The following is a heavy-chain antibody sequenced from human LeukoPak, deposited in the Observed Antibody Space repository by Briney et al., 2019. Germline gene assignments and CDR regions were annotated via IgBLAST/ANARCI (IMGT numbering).Heavy chain of an antibody. J-gene: IGHJ4*02. Sequence: GGSLRLSCAASGFTFSSYWMSWVRQAPGKGLEWVANIKQDGSEKYYVDSVKGRFTISRDNAKNSLYLQMNSLRAEDTAVYYCAREGNYDYVWGSSDYWGQGTLVTVSS. CDR1: GFTFSSYW. CDR2: IKQDGSEK. V-gene: IGHV3-7*01. D-gene: IGHD3-16*01. CDR3: AREGNYDYVWGSSDY.